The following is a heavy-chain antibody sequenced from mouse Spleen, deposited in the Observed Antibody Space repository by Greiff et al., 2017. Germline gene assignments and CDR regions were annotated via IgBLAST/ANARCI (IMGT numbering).Heavy chain of an antibody. CDR1: GLNIKDDY. D-gene: IGHD1-1*02. CDR3: TTWYPFAY. Sequence: EVQLQQSGAELVRPGASVKLSCTASGLNIKDDYMHWVKQRPEQGLEWIGWIDPENGDTKYASKFQGKATITADTSSNTAYLQLSSLTSEDTAVYYCTTWYPFAYWGQGTLVTVSA. CDR2: IDPENGDT. V-gene: IGHV14-4*01. J-gene: IGHJ3*01.